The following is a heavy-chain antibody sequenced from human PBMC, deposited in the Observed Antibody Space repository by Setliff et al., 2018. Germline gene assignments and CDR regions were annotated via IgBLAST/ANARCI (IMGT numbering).Heavy chain of an antibody. CDR1: GFRFDDYA. CDR2: ISWASGSI. V-gene: IGHV3-9*01. Sequence: GGSLRLSCVGSGFRFDDYAMHWVRQRLGQGLEWVAGISWASGSIDYVDSVKGRFTISRDNLRNSVYLDMKNLRADDGALYLCARGTRGYFDSTGYFEYWGPGTLVTVSS. D-gene: IGHD3-22*01. CDR3: ARGTRGYFDSTGYFEY. J-gene: IGHJ4*02.